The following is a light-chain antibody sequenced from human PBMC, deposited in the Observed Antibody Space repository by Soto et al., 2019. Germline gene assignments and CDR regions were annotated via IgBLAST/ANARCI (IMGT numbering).Light chain of an antibody. CDR3: QQSYSNSIT. CDR2: AAS. CDR1: QSISSH. J-gene: IGKJ5*01. V-gene: IGKV1-39*01. Sequence: DLQMTQSPSSLSASIGDRITITCRASQSISSHLYWFQQKPGQAPKLLIYAASSLQSGVPSRFSGSGSGTDVTLTISSLQPEDFATYYCQQSYSNSITFGQGTRLEIK.